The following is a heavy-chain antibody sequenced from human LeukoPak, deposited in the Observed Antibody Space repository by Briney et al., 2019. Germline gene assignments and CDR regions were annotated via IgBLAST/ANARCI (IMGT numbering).Heavy chain of an antibody. Sequence: SETLSLTCTVSGYSISSGYYWGWIRQPPGKGLEWIGSIYHSGSTYYNPSLKSRVTISVDTSKNQFSLKLSSVTAADTAVYYCSSMRLESVSYWGQGTLVTVSS. CDR3: SSMRLESVSY. CDR2: IYHSGST. CDR1: GYSISSGYY. V-gene: IGHV4-38-2*02. D-gene: IGHD1-1*01. J-gene: IGHJ4*02.